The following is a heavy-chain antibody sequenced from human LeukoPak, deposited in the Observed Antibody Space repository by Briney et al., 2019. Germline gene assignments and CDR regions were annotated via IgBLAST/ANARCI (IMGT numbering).Heavy chain of an antibody. CDR2: ISASGGGT. Sequence: GGSLRLSCAPSGFTFSNYAMSWVRQAPAQGLEWVSGISASGGGTYYADSVKGRFTISRDNSKNTLYLQMNSLRAEDTAVYYCAKLQRIAAAGEDWFDPWGQGTLVTASS. D-gene: IGHD6-13*01. CDR1: GFTFSNYA. V-gene: IGHV3-23*01. CDR3: AKLQRIAAAGEDWFDP. J-gene: IGHJ5*02.